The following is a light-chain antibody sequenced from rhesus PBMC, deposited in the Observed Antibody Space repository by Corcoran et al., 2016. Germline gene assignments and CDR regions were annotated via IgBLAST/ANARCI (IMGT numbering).Light chain of an antibody. Sequence: DIQMTQSPSSLSASVGDRVTITCRASQGISSYLAWYQQKPGKAPKPLIYYASNLESGVPSRFSGNGSGTEFTLTISSLQPEDFATYYCQQYNSDPWTFGQGTKVEIK. CDR2: YAS. CDR3: QQYNSDPWT. J-gene: IGKJ1*01. V-gene: IGKV1-37*01. CDR1: QGISSY.